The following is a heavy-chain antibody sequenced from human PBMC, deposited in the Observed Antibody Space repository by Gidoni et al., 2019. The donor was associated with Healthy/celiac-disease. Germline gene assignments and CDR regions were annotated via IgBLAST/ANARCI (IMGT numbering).Heavy chain of an antibody. CDR3: ARDHTGVDYYYGMDV. Sequence: QVQLQESGPGLVKPSQTLSLTCTVSGGSIRSGGYYWSWIRQHPGKGLEWIGYIYYSGSTYYNPSLKSRVTISVDTSKNQFSLKLSSVTAADTAVYYCARDHTGVDYYYGMDVWGQGTTVTVSS. D-gene: IGHD7-27*01. V-gene: IGHV4-31*03. CDR2: IYYSGST. J-gene: IGHJ6*02. CDR1: GGSIRSGGYY.